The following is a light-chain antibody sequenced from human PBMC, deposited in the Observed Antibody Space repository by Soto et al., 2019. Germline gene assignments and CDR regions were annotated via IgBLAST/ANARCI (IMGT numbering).Light chain of an antibody. J-gene: IGLJ1*01. V-gene: IGLV1-51*01. CDR1: SSNIGNNF. CDR3: GTWDSSGSAV. Sequence: QSVLTQPPSVSAAPGQKATTTCSGSSSNIGNNFVPWYQQLPGAAPKLLIFDDNKRPSGIPDRFSGSKSGTSANLGITGLQTGDAAAYHCGTWDSSGSAVFGAGDTV. CDR2: DDN.